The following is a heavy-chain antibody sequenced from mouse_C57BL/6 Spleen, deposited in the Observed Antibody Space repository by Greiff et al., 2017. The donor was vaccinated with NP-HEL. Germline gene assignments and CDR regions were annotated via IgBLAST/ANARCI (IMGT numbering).Heavy chain of an antibody. CDR3: ARSVQGGNYVFAY. D-gene: IGHD2-1*01. J-gene: IGHJ3*01. CDR2: IDPSDSYT. V-gene: IGHV1-69*01. CDR1: GYTFTSYW. Sequence: QVQLQQPGAELVMPGASVKLSSKASGYTFTSYWMHWVKQRPGQGLEWIGEIDPSDSYTNYNQKFKGKSTLTVDKSSSTAYMQLSSLTSEDSAVYYCARSVQGGNYVFAYWGQGTLVTVSA.